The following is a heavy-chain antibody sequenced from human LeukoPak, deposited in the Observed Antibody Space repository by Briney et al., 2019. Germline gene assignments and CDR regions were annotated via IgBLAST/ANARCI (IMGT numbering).Heavy chain of an antibody. CDR3: ARAASDYEGYYYYGMDV. D-gene: IGHD4-17*01. CDR2: IYHSGST. Sequence: SETLSLTCTVSGGSISSYYWGWIRQPPGKGLEWIGSIYHSGSTYYNPSLKSRVTISVDTSKNQFSLKLSSVTAADTAVYYCARAASDYEGYYYYGMDVWGQGTTVTVSS. J-gene: IGHJ6*02. CDR1: GGSISSYY. V-gene: IGHV4-38-2*02.